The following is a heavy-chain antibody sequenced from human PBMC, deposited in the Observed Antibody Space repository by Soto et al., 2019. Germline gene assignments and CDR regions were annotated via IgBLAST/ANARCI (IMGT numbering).Heavy chain of an antibody. J-gene: IGHJ6*02. V-gene: IGHV3-48*01. Sequence: GGSLRLSXAASGFTFSSYSMNWVRQAPGKGLEWVSYISSSSSTIYYADSVKGRFTISRDNSKNTLYLQMNSLRAEDTAVYYCAKSGAVGRWVDLYYYYGMDVWGQGTTVTSP. D-gene: IGHD6-19*01. CDR1: GFTFSSYS. CDR3: AKSGAVGRWVDLYYYYGMDV. CDR2: ISSSSSTI.